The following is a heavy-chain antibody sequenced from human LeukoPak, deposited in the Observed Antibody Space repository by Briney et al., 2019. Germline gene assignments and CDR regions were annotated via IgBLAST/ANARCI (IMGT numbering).Heavy chain of an antibody. CDR1: GGSISSDNW. V-gene: IGHV4-4*02. J-gene: IGHJ4*02. CDR3: ARGLYGSDSY. Sequence: SETLSLTCAVSGGSISSDNWWIWVRQPPGKGLEWIGEIYHSGRANYNPSLKSRVNMSVDKSKNQFSLSLSSVTAANTAVYHCARGLYGSDSYWGQGNLVTVSS. D-gene: IGHD6-19*01. CDR2: IYHSGRA.